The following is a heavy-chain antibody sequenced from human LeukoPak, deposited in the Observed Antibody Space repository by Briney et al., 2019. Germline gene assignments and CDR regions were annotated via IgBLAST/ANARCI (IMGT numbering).Heavy chain of an antibody. D-gene: IGHD1-26*01. Sequence: SETLSLTCTASGYSISSGYYWGWIRQPPGKGLEWIGSIYHSGSTYYNPSLKSRVTISVDTSKNQFSLKLSSVTAADTAVYYCARGLLWTFFDYWGQGTLVTVSS. J-gene: IGHJ4*02. V-gene: IGHV4-38-2*02. CDR1: GYSISSGYY. CDR3: ARGLLWTFFDY. CDR2: IYHSGST.